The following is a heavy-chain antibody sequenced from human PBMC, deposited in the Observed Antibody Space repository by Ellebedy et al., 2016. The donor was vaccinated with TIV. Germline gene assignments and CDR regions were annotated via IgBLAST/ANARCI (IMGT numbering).Heavy chain of an antibody. CDR1: GYTFSQYA. Sequence: AASVKVSCKASGYTFSQYAIQWLRQTPGQRPEWMGWLNVASGDTKYSQRFQARVIITRDTSGTTVYMELSRLRSEDTAIYYCARGPRTLLRNATSGWFDSWGQGSPVSVS. D-gene: IGHD2-15*01. J-gene: IGHJ5*01. CDR2: LNVASGDT. V-gene: IGHV1-3*01. CDR3: ARGPRTLLRNATSGWFDS.